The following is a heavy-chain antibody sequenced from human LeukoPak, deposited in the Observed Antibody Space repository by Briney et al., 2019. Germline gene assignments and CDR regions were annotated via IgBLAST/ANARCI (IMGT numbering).Heavy chain of an antibody. CDR1: GFTFSDYY. CDR3: AREEYCTRTICHTPGFDN. J-gene: IGHJ4*02. D-gene: IGHD2-2*02. Sequence: PGGSLRLSCAASGFTFSDYYTSWIRQAPGKGLEWVSYISSSGSTIYYADSVKGRFTISRDNAKNSLYLQMNSLRAEDTAVYYCAREEYCTRTICHTPGFDNWGQGTLVTVSS. CDR2: ISSSGSTI. V-gene: IGHV3-11*04.